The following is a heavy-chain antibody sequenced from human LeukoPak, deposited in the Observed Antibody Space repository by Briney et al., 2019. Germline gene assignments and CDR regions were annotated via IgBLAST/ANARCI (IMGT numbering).Heavy chain of an antibody. CDR1: GFTFSNYE. CDR2: ISSSSGITT. CDR3: ARASSGWYYLDY. V-gene: IGHV3-48*03. Sequence: PGGSLRLSCAASGFTFSNYEMNWVRQAPGKGLEWVSYISSSSGITTFYADSVKGRFTVSRDNAKNSLYLQMNSLRAEDTAVYYCARASSGWYYLDYWGQGTLVTVSS. D-gene: IGHD6-19*01. J-gene: IGHJ4*02.